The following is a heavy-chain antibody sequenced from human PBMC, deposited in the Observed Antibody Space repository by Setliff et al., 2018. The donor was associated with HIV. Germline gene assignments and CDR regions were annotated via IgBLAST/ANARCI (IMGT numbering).Heavy chain of an antibody. Sequence: GESLKISCTGSGYSFTSYWIGWVRQMPGKGLEWMGIIYPRDSDTKYSPSFQGQVTISADRSITTAYLQWSSLKASDTAMYYCARPDNYYGSGSYHAFDIWGQGTRVT. D-gene: IGHD3-10*01. CDR1: GYSFTSYW. CDR2: IYPRDSDT. CDR3: ARPDNYYGSGSYHAFDI. J-gene: IGHJ3*02. V-gene: IGHV5-51*01.